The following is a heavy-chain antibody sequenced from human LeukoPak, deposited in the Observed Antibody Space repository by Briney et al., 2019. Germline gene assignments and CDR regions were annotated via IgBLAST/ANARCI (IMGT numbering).Heavy chain of an antibody. CDR3: AREVGIFGVNWFDP. CDR2: IYYSGST. Sequence: SETLSLTCTVSGGSISSYYWSWIRQPPGKGLEWIGYIYYSGSTSYNPSLKSRVTISVDTSKNQFSLKLSSVTAADTAVYYCAREVGIFGVNWFDPWGQGTLVTVSS. D-gene: IGHD3-3*01. V-gene: IGHV4-59*01. CDR1: GGSISSYY. J-gene: IGHJ5*02.